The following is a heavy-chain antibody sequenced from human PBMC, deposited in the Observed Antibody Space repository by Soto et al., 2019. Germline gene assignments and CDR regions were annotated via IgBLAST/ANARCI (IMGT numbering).Heavy chain of an antibody. CDR2: MNPNSGNT. V-gene: IGHV1-8*01. CDR1: GYTFTSYD. D-gene: IGHD2-15*01. J-gene: IGHJ3*02. Sequence: ASVKVSCKASGYTFTSYDINWVRQATGQGLEWMGWMNPNSGNTGYAQKFQGRVPMTRNTSISTAYMELSSLRSEDTAVYYCAVEGGVCICGICHSDRFSYIWCQGTMVTGSS. CDR3: AVEGGVCICGICHSDRFSYI.